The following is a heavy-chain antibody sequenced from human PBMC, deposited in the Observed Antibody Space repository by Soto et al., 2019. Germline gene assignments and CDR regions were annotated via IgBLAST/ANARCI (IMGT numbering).Heavy chain of an antibody. Sequence: ASVKVSCKASGYTFFRYFIHWVRQAPGQGLEWIGIINPSRGSATYGPIFQGRVSLTTDMPTSTVYMELSSLRSEDTAIYYCARPLIGNTIDLWGQGTSVTVSS. V-gene: IGHV1-46*01. J-gene: IGHJ3*01. CDR3: ARPLIGNTIDL. D-gene: IGHD1-7*01. CDR2: INPSRGSA. CDR1: GYTFFRYF.